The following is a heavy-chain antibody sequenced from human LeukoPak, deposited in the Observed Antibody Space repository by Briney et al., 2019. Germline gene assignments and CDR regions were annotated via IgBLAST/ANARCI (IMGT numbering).Heavy chain of an antibody. V-gene: IGHV3-23*01. Sequence: GGSLRLSCTASGFTFSSYSMNWVRQAPGKGLEWVSAISGSGGSTYYADSVKGRFTISRDNSKNTLYLQMNSLRAEDTAVYYCAKEPTGYSSSWALYFDYWGQGTLVTVSS. CDR3: AKEPTGYSSSWALYFDY. D-gene: IGHD6-13*01. CDR1: GFTFSSYS. J-gene: IGHJ4*02. CDR2: ISGSGGST.